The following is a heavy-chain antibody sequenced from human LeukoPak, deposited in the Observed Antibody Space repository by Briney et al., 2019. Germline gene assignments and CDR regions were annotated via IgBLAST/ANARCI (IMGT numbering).Heavy chain of an antibody. CDR1: GGSISSYY. CDR2: IYTSGST. D-gene: IGHD1-20*01. J-gene: IGHJ4*02. Sequence: PSETLSLTCTVSGGSISSYYWSWIRQPAGKGLEWIGRIYTSGSTNYNPSLKSRVTISVDTSKNQFSLKLSSVTAADTAVYYCARAQYNWNPYYLGYWGQGTLVTVSS. V-gene: IGHV4-4*07. CDR3: ARAQYNWNPYYLGY.